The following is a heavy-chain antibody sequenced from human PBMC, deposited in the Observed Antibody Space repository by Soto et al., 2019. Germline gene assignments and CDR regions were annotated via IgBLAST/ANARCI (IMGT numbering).Heavy chain of an antibody. CDR3: ARNVGFGESIAYYYYGMDV. D-gene: IGHD3-10*01. J-gene: IGHJ6*02. Sequence: QVQLVQSGAEVKKPGSSVKVSCKASGGTFSSYAISWVRQAPGQGLEWMGGIIPIFGTANYAQKFQGRVTITADESTSTAYMELRSLRSEDTAVYYCARNVGFGESIAYYYYGMDVWGQGTTVTVSS. CDR1: GGTFSSYA. CDR2: IIPIFGTA. V-gene: IGHV1-69*01.